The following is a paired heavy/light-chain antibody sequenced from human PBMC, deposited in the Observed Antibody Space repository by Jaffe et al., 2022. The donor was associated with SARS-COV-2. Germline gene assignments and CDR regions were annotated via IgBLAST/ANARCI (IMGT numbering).Light chain of an antibody. J-gene: IGKJ4*01. CDR2: SAS. Sequence: EIVMTQSPGTLSVSPGERATLSCRASQGVSSNLAWYQQKPGQAPRLLIYSASTRATGIPGTFSGSGSGTEFTLTISSLQSEDFAVYYCQQYNNWPLTFGGGTTVEI. CDR1: QGVSSN. CDR3: QQYNNWPLT. V-gene: IGKV3-15*01.
Heavy chain of an antibody. Sequence: QLQLQESGPGLVKPSETLSLTCTVSGASISSSSYYWGWIRQPPGKGLEWIGSFSYRGNTYYNPSLKSRVTFSADTSKNQFSLKLTSVTAADTAVYYCARRGRDNWFDPWGRGTLVTVSS. CDR3: ARRGRDNWFDP. CDR2: FSYRGNT. D-gene: IGHD3-16*01. V-gene: IGHV4-39*01. CDR1: GASISSSSYY. J-gene: IGHJ5*02.